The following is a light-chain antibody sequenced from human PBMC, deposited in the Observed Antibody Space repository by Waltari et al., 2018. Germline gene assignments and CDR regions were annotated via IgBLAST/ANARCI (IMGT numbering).Light chain of an antibody. Sequence: DIQMTQSPSSLSASVGERVTITCRASQSISNYLNWYLQKPGKAPKLLIYAASTLQSGVPSRFSGSGSGTEFTLTISSLQPEDFATYYCQQSYSTLWTFGQGTKVEIK. J-gene: IGKJ1*01. CDR1: QSISNY. V-gene: IGKV1-39*01. CDR2: AAS. CDR3: QQSYSTLWT.